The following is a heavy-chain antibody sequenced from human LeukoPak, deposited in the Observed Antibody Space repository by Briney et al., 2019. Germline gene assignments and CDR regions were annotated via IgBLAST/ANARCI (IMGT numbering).Heavy chain of an antibody. CDR2: IYYSGST. J-gene: IGHJ5*02. CDR1: GGSISSGDYY. Sequence: PSETLSLTCTVSGGSISSGDYYWSWIRQPPGKGLEWIGYIYYSGSTYYNPSLKSRVTISVDTSKNQFSLKLSSVTAADTAVYYCALTAYYDILTGMDLGWFDPWGQGTLVTVSS. D-gene: IGHD3-9*01. CDR3: ALTAYYDILTGMDLGWFDP. V-gene: IGHV4-30-4*01.